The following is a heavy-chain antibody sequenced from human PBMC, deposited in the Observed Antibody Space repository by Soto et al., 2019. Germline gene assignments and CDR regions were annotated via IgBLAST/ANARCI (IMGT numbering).Heavy chain of an antibody. CDR2: INHSGST. CDR1: GGSFSGYY. V-gene: IGHV4-34*01. CDR3: ARGYLFSSSWSPLVPNGMRRYWFDP. Sequence: SETLSLTCAVYGGSFSGYYWSWIRQPPGKGLEWIGEINHSGSTNYNPSLKSRVTISVDTSKNQFSLKLSSVTAADTAVYYCARGYLFSSSWSPLVPNGMRRYWFDPWGQGTLVTVSS. D-gene: IGHD6-13*01. J-gene: IGHJ5*02.